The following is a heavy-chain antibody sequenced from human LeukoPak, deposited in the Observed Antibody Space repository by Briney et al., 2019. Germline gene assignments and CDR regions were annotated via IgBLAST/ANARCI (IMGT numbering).Heavy chain of an antibody. J-gene: IGHJ3*02. V-gene: IGHV4-38-2*02. CDR1: GYSISSGYY. CDR2: IDYSGTT. D-gene: IGHD3-3*01. Sequence: HPSETLSLTCTVSGYSISSGYYWVWIRQPPGKGLEWIGTIDYSGTTYYNPSLKSRVTISVDTSKNQFSLKLSSVTAADTAVYYCAREVLERDAFDIWGQGTMVTVSS. CDR3: AREVLERDAFDI.